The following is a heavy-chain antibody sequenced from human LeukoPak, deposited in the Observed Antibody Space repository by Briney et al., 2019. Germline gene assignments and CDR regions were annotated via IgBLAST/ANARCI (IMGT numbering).Heavy chain of an antibody. Sequence: KPSETLSLTCTVSGGSISSGGYYWSWIRQHPGKGLEWIGYIYYSGSTYYNPSLKSRVTISVDTSKNQFSLKLSSVTAADTAVYYCANFSSTGAFDVWGQGTMVTVSS. CDR3: ANFSSTGAFDV. D-gene: IGHD2-8*02. V-gene: IGHV4-31*03. J-gene: IGHJ3*01. CDR2: IYYSGST. CDR1: GGSISSGGYY.